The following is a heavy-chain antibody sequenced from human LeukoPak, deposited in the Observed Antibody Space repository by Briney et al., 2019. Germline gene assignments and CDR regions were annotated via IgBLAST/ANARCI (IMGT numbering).Heavy chain of an antibody. CDR1: GFTVSSNY. D-gene: IGHD6-19*01. CDR2: IYSGGST. J-gene: IGHJ4*02. V-gene: IGHV3-66*01. Sequence: GGSLRLSCAASGFTVSSNYMSWVRQAPGKGLEWVSVIYSGGSTYYADSVKGRFTISRDNSKNTLYLQMNSLRAEDTAVYYCLSGHLSWDDYWGQRTLVTVSS. CDR3: LSGHLSWDDY.